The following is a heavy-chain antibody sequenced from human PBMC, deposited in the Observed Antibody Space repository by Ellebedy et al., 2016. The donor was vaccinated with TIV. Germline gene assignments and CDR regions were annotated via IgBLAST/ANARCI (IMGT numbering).Heavy chain of an antibody. V-gene: IGHV3-23*01. CDR2: ISGSGGST. D-gene: IGHD3-3*01. Sequence: PGGSLRLSCAASGFSFSSYAMSWVRQAPGKGLEWVSAISGSGGSTYYADSVKGRFTISRDNSKNTLYLQMNSLRAEDAAVYYCARDRAPITMGNWFDPWGQGTLVTVSS. CDR3: ARDRAPITMGNWFDP. J-gene: IGHJ5*02. CDR1: GFSFSSYA.